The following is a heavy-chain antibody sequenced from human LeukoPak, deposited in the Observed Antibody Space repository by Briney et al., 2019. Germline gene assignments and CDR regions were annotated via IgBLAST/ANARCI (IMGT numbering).Heavy chain of an antibody. CDR1: GFTFDDYG. V-gene: IGHV3-20*04. J-gene: IGHJ4*02. D-gene: IGHD2-8*01. CDR2: ISSTGGTT. CDR3: ARDMYAAGH. Sequence: GGSLRLSCAASGFTFDDYGMSWVRQAPGKGLEWVSSISSTGGTTYYADSVKGRFTISRDNAKNSLYLQMNSLRAEDTAVYYCARDMYAAGHWGQGTLVTVSS.